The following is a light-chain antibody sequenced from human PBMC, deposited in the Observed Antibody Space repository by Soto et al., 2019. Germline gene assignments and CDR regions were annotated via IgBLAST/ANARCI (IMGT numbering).Light chain of an antibody. V-gene: IGKV3-20*01. Sequence: EIVLTQSPGSLSLSPGERVTLSCRASQSLTSTYVAWYQQKLGQAPRLLIFGAYVRATGFPDRFSGSGSGTDFTLTISRLEPEDSAVYFCQQYVDSPWTFGQGTKVEIK. CDR3: QQYVDSPWT. J-gene: IGKJ1*01. CDR1: QSLTSTY. CDR2: GAY.